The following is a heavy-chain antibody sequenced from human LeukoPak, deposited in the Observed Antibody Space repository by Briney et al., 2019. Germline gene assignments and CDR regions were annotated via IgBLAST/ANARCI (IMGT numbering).Heavy chain of an antibody. Sequence: GASVKVSCKASGYTFTSYYMHGVRQAPGQGLEWMGKISPSGASTTYAQNFQGRVTMTRDMSTSTVYMELSSLKSEDTAVYYCARGSSRSPRDAFDIWGQGTMVTVSS. V-gene: IGHV1-46*01. CDR3: ARGSSRSPRDAFDI. CDR1: GYTFTSYY. J-gene: IGHJ3*02. CDR2: ISPSGAST.